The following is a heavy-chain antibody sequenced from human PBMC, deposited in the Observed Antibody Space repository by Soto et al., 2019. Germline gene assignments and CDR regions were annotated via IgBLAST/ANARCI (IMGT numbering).Heavy chain of an antibody. CDR3: ARDQVDIVVVPAVGYYMDV. CDR1: GFTFSSYS. D-gene: IGHD2-2*03. Sequence: GGSLILSCAASGFTFSSYSMNWVRQAPGKGLEWVSYISSSSSTIYYADSVKGRFTISRDNAKNSLYLQMNSLRAEDTAVYYCARDQVDIVVVPAVGYYMDVWGKGTTVTVSS. CDR2: ISSSSSTI. V-gene: IGHV3-48*01. J-gene: IGHJ6*03.